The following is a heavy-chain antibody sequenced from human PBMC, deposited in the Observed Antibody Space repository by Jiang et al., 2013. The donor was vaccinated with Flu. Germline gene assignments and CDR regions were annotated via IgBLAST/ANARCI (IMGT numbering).Heavy chain of an antibody. CDR1: GGSISSSSYY. Sequence: LLKPSETLSLTCTVSGGSISSSSYYWGWIRQPPGKGLEWIGSIYYSGSTYYNPSLKSRVTISVDTSKNQFSLKLSSVTAADTAVYYCARRNDYGDYAPRGLVVPRFDPWGQGTLVTVSS. CDR2: IYYSGST. CDR3: ARRNDYGDYAPRGLVVPRFDP. J-gene: IGHJ5*02. D-gene: IGHD4-17*01. V-gene: IGHV4-39*01.